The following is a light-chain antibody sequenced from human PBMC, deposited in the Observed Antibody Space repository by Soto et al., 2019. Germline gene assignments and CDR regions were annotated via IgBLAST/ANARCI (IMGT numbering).Light chain of an antibody. CDR1: SSNIGGNT. CDR2: NNN. Sequence: QSVLTQPPSASATPGQRVTISCSGSSSNIGGNTVSWYQHLPGTAPKLLIYNNNQRPSGVPDQISGSKSGTSASLAISGLQSDDEADYYCASWDDRLNGWLFGGGTKVTVL. V-gene: IGLV1-44*01. J-gene: IGLJ3*02. CDR3: ASWDDRLNGWL.